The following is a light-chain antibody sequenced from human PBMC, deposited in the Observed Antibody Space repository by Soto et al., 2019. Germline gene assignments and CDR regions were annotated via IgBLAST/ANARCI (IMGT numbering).Light chain of an antibody. CDR3: QESYSTPQR. CDR1: QDIRKY. Sequence: PMTQSTSSLSASVGNRVTILCQATQDIRKYLNWYQQKPGKAPELLIYAASSLQSGVPSRFSGSGSGTDFTLTISSLQAEDFATYYCQESYSTPQRFGQGTKVDIK. J-gene: IGKJ1*01. V-gene: IGKV1-39*01. CDR2: AAS.